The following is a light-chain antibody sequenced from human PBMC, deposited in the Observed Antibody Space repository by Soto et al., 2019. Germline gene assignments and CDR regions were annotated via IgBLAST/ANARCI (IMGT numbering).Light chain of an antibody. CDR3: QHYSAFSVT. Sequence: EIVLTQSPGTLSLSPGERATLSCRASQTVNSDYLTWYQQKPGQAPRLLIYGASSRATGIPDRFSGSGSGSDFTLTISSLQPEDLATYYCQHYSAFSVTFGQGTKVDIK. CDR1: QTVNSDY. CDR2: GAS. V-gene: IGKV3-20*01. J-gene: IGKJ1*01.